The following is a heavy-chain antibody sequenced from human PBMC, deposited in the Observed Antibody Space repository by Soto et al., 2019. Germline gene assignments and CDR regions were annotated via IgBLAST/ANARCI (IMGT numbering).Heavy chain of an antibody. D-gene: IGHD4-17*01. J-gene: IGHJ4*02. CDR3: ARGPYIHYGGNNFDY. CDR1: GGSFSGYY. Sequence: SETLSLTXAVYGGSFSGYYWSWIRQPPGKGLEWIGEINHSGSTNYNPSLKSRVTISVDTSKNQFSLKLSSVTAADTAVYYCARGPYIHYGGNNFDYWGQGTLVTVSS. CDR2: INHSGST. V-gene: IGHV4-34*01.